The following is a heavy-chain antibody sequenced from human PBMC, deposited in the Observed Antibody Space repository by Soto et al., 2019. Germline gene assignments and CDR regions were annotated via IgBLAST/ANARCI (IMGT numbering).Heavy chain of an antibody. J-gene: IGHJ6*02. CDR2: INPNSGDT. V-gene: IGHV1-2*02. CDR1: GYTFTGYY. Sequence: QVQLVQSGTEVKRPGDSVKVSCKASGYTFTGYYVHWVRQAPGQGLEWMGWINPNSGDTYLAQRFQGRGTMNRDTFIGTAYIELRGLTSDDTAEYYCAKGGAIVAAGTRVYLYNAMDVWGQGTTVTVS. CDR3: AKGGAIVAAGTRVYLYNAMDV. D-gene: IGHD1-26*01.